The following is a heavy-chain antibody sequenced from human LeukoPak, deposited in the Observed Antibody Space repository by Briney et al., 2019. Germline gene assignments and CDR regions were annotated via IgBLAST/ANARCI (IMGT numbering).Heavy chain of an antibody. CDR2: IYPGDSDT. J-gene: IGHJ4*02. D-gene: IGHD3-10*01. V-gene: IGHV5-51*01. Sequence: GESLRISCKDSGHSFTNYWFGWVRQKPGKGLEWMGIIYPGDSDTRYSPSFQGQVTISADKSISTAYLQWSSLKASDTAMYYCARQYYYGSGSYYFDYWGQGTLVTVSS. CDR3: ARQYYYGSGSYYFDY. CDR1: GHSFTNYW.